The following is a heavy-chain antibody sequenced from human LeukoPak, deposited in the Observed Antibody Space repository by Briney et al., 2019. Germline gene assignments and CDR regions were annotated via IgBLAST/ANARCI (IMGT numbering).Heavy chain of an antibody. Sequence: PGGSLRLSCAASGFTFSSYDMHWVRQATGKGLEWVSGIGTTGDTYYPGSVKGRFTISRDNSKNTLYLQMNSLRAEDTAVYYCARGDYYYGMDVWGQGTTVTVSS. V-gene: IGHV3-13*01. J-gene: IGHJ6*02. CDR2: IGTTGDT. CDR1: GFTFSSYD. CDR3: ARGDYYYGMDV.